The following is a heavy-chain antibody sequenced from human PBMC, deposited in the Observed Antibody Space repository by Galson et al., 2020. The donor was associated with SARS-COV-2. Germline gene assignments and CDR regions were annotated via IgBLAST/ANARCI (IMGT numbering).Heavy chain of an antibody. CDR2: IYYSGST. J-gene: IGHJ4*02. CDR3: AVQLWLRGGFDY. CDR1: GGSISSSSYY. V-gene: IGHV4-39*01. Sequence: SETLSLTCTVSGGSISSSSYYWGWIRQPPGKGLEWIGSIYYSGSTYYNPSLKSRVTISVDTSKNQFSLKLSSVTAADTAVYYCAVQLWLRGGFDYWVQGTLVTVSS. D-gene: IGHD5-18*01.